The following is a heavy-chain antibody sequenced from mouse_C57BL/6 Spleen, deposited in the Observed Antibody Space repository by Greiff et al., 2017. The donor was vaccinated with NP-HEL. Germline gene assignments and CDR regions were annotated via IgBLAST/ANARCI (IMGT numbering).Heavy chain of an antibody. D-gene: IGHD1-1*01. J-gene: IGHJ3*01. CDR3: ARQGDYYGSSYWFAY. Sequence: EVKLMDSGGGLVKPGGSLKLSCAASGFTFSDYGMHWVRQAPEKGLEWVAYISSGSSTIYYADTVKGRFTISRDNAKNTLFLQMTSLRSEDTAMYYCARQGDYYGSSYWFAYWGQGTLVTVSA. CDR2: ISSGSSTI. CDR1: GFTFSDYG. V-gene: IGHV5-17*01.